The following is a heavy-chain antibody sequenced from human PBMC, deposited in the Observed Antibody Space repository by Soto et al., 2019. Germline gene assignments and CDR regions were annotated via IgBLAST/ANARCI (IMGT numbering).Heavy chain of an antibody. CDR1: GFTFDDYA. J-gene: IGHJ4*02. CDR2: ISWNSGSI. V-gene: IGHV3-9*01. D-gene: IGHD1-26*01. Sequence: PGGSLRLSCAASGFTFDDYAMHWVRQAPGKGLEWVSGISWNSGSIGCADSVKGRFTISRDNAKNSLYLQMNSLRAEDTALYYCAKDTSGSYFSYFDYWGQGTLVTVSS. CDR3: AKDTSGSYFSYFDY.